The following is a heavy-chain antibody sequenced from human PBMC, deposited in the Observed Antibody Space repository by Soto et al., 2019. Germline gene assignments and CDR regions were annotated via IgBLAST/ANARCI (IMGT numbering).Heavy chain of an antibody. Sequence: QVLLVQSGAEVKKPGASVKVSCKASDYTFTSYGINWVRQAPVQGLEWMGWISPYNDNTQYAQRFQGRVTLTTDTSTNTAYMELRSLRSDDTAVYYCARGMWELPIDYWGQGTLVTVSS. CDR1: DYTFTSYG. D-gene: IGHD1-26*01. CDR2: ISPYNDNT. V-gene: IGHV1-18*01. CDR3: ARGMWELPIDY. J-gene: IGHJ4*02.